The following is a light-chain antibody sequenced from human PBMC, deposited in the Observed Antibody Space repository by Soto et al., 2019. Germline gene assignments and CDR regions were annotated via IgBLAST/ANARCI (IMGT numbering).Light chain of an antibody. J-gene: IGKJ1*01. CDR1: QSINNW. V-gene: IGKV1-5*03. CDR3: QEYESFPRT. Sequence: IQMTQSPSTLSASVGDRVTITCRASQSINNWLAWYQQKPGKAPKLFIFKASTLESDVPSRFRGSGSGRDFTLSISSLQPDDFATYYCQEYESFPRTFGKGTKVEIK. CDR2: KAS.